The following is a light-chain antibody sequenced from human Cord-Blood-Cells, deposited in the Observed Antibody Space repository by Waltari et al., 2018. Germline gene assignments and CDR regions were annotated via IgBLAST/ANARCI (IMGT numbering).Light chain of an antibody. CDR3: CSYAGSSTLV. CDR2: EGS. Sequence: PGQSITISCTGTSSDVGSYNLVSWYQQHPGKAPKLMIYEGSKRPSGVSNRFSGSKSGNTASLTISGLQAEDEADYYCCSYAGSSTLVFGGGTKLTVL. J-gene: IGLJ3*02. V-gene: IGLV2-23*01. CDR1: SSDVGSYNL.